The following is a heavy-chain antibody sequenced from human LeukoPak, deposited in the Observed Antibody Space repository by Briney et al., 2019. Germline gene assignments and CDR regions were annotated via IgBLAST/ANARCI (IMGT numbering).Heavy chain of an antibody. V-gene: IGHV1-8*01. CDR1: GYTFTSYD. CDR2: MNPNSGNT. Sequence: ASVKVSCKASGYTFTSYDINWVRQATGQGLEWMGWMNPNSGNTGYAQKFQGRATMTRNTSISTAYMELSSLRSEDTAVYYCARGGRCSSTSCYRRMDVWGQGATVTVSS. J-gene: IGHJ6*02. D-gene: IGHD2-2*01. CDR3: ARGGRCSSTSCYRRMDV.